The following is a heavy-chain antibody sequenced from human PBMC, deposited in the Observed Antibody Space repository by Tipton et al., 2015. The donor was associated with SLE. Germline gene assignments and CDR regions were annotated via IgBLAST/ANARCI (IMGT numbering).Heavy chain of an antibody. J-gene: IGHJ4*02. V-gene: IGHV3-23*01. CDR1: GFTFSNYA. CDR3: ARSPVDYWNGYSA. CDR2: ITGSGDRT. Sequence: SLRLSCVASGFTFSNYAMSWVRQAPGKGLEWISAITGSGDRTYYKDPVKGRFTISRDNSKDSLYLQMNALRAEDTAVYYCARSPVDYWNGYSAWGQGTLVAVSS. D-gene: IGHD3-3*01.